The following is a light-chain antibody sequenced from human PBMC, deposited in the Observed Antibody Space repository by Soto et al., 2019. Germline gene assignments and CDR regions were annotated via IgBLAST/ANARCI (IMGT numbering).Light chain of an antibody. Sequence: QSVLTQPASVSGSPGQSITISCTGTSSDVGAYDYVSWYQQHPGEVPKLMIFDVSDRPSGVSNRFSGSKSGNTASLTISGLQTEDEADYYCSSFTTSTAYFFGTGTKLTVL. CDR3: SSFTTSTAYF. CDR1: SSDVGAYDY. CDR2: DVS. J-gene: IGLJ1*01. V-gene: IGLV2-14*03.